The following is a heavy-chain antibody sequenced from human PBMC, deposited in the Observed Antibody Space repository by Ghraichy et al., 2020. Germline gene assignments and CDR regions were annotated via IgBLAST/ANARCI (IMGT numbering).Heavy chain of an antibody. CDR1: GFPFQDYT. D-gene: IGHD5-18*01. J-gene: IGHJ4*02. CDR2: ISWDGDDT. V-gene: IGHV3-43*01. CDR3: AKDIDTTMIGLVDY. Sequence: RGSLRLSCAASGFPFQDYTMHWVRQAPGKGLEWVSLISWDGDDTYYADSVKGRFTISRDNSENSLYLQMNSLRTEDTAFYYCAKDIDTTMIGLVDYWGQGTLVTVSS.